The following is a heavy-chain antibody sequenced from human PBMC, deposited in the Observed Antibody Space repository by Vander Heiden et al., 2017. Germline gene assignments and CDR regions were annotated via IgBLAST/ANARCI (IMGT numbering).Heavy chain of an antibody. V-gene: IGHV4-31*03. D-gene: IGHD3-22*01. CDR2: IYYSGST. CDR1: GGSISSGGYY. CDR3: SARDDYDSSAFDI. J-gene: IGHJ3*02. Sequence: QVQLQESGPGLVKPSQTLSLTCTVSGGSISSGGYYWSWIRQHPGKGLEWIGYIYYSGSTYYNPSLKSRVTISVDTSKNQFSLKLRYVNAEDTAVYYCSARDDYDSSAFDIWGQGTMVHVS.